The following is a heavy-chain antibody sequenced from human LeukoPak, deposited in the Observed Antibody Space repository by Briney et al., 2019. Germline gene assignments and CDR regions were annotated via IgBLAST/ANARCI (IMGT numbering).Heavy chain of an antibody. CDR3: TTDITMIVVVIKPDAFDI. Sequence: PGGSLRLSCAASGFTFSNAWMSWVRQAPGKGLEWVGRIKSKTDGGTTDYAAPVKGRFTISRDDSENTLYLQMNSLKTEDTAVYYCTTDITMIVVVIKPDAFDIWGQGTMVTVSS. CDR2: IKSKTDGGTT. D-gene: IGHD3-22*01. J-gene: IGHJ3*02. CDR1: GFTFSNAW. V-gene: IGHV3-15*01.